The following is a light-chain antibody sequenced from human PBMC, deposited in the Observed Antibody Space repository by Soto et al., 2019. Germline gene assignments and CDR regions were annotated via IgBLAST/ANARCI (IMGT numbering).Light chain of an antibody. CDR1: SSNIGSNT. J-gene: IGLJ3*02. CDR3: STWDDRLNGWL. V-gene: IGLV1-44*01. CDR2: KSS. Sequence: QPVLTQPPSASGTPGQRVTISCSGSSSNIGSNTVNWYQQVAGTAPKVVIYKSSQRPSGVPDRFSGSTSGTSASLAISGLQSEDEAEYYCSTWDDRLNGWLFGGGTKLTVL.